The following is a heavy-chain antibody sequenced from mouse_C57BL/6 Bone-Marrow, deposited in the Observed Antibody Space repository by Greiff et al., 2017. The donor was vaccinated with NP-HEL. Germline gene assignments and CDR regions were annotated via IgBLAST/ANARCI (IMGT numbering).Heavy chain of an antibody. V-gene: IGHV5-6*01. CDR1: GFTFSSYG. D-gene: IGHD1-1*02. CDR3: ARYYGKGGAYAMDY. CDR2: ISSGGSYT. J-gene: IGHJ4*01. Sequence: EVQRVESGGDLVKPGGSLKLSCAASGFTFSSYGMSWVRQTPDKRLEWVATISSGGSYTYYPDSVKGRFTISRDNAKNTLYLQISSLKSEDTAMYYCARYYGKGGAYAMDYWGQGTSVTVSS.